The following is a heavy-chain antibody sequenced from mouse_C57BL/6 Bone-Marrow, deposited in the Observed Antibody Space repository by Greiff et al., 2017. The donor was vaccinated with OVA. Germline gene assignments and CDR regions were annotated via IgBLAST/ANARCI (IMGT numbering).Heavy chain of an antibody. CDR3: ARGYYGSSYQSWFAY. Sequence: VKPGASVKISCKASGYSFTDYNMNWVKQSNGKSLEWIGVINPNYGTTSYNQKFKGKATLTVDQSSSTAYMQLNSLTSEDSAVYYCARGYYGSSYQSWFAYWGQGTLVTVSA. J-gene: IGHJ3*01. D-gene: IGHD1-1*01. CDR1: GYSFTDYN. CDR2: INPNYGTT. V-gene: IGHV1-39*01.